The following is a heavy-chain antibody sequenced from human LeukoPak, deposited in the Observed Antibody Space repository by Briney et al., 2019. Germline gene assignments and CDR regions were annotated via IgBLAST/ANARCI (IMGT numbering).Heavy chain of an antibody. CDR3: ATYSSLNRREFQF. CDR1: GFTFSDYY. V-gene: IGHV3-11*04. Sequence: PGGSLRLSCAASGFTFSDYYMSWIRQAPGKGLEGVSYISSSGSTIYYADSAKGRFTISRDNAKNSLYLQMNSLRAEDTAVYYCATYSSLNRREFQFWGQGTLLTVSS. J-gene: IGHJ1*01. CDR2: ISSSGSTI. D-gene: IGHD3-22*01.